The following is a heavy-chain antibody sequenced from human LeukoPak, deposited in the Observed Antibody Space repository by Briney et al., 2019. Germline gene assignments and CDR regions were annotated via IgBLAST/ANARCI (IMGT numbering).Heavy chain of an antibody. D-gene: IGHD3-22*01. J-gene: IGHJ4*02. Sequence: GGSLRLSCAASGLIFSSNGMHWVRLAPGKGLEWVAVISYDGSNKYYADSVKGRFTISRDNSKNTLYLQMNSLRVEDTAVYYCAKDGPYYYDSSGYYRGRGYFDYWGQGTLVTVSS. CDR2: ISYDGSNK. CDR1: GLIFSSNG. CDR3: AKDGPYYYDSSGYYRGRGYFDY. V-gene: IGHV3-30*18.